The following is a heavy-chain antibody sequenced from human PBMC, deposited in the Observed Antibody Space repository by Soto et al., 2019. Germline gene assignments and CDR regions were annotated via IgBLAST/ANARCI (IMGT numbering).Heavy chain of an antibody. CDR3: GAYCSRTYRYDWFDP. CDR2: LYYTGTT. CDR1: GGSIGSSSYY. V-gene: IGHV4-39*01. D-gene: IGHD2-2*01. J-gene: IGHJ5*02. Sequence: SETLSLTCSVSGGSIGSSSYYFGWIRQPPGKGLEWIGSLYYTGTTYYNSSLKSRVTISADKSQNQFSLRLSSVTAADTAAYYCGAYCSRTYRYDWFDPWGKGSIGTVSS.